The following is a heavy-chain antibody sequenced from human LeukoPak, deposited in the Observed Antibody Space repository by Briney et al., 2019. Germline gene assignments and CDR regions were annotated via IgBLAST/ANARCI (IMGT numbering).Heavy chain of an antibody. J-gene: IGHJ5*02. CDR3: ARGSGSYQGWFDP. CDR2: ISYDGSNK. V-gene: IGHV3-30-3*01. CDR1: GFTFSSYA. Sequence: GGSLRLSCAASGFTFSSYAMHWVRQAPGKGLEWVAVISYDGSNKYYADSVKGRFTISRDNSKNTLYLQMNSLRAEDTAVYYCARGSGSYQGWFDPWGQGTLATVSS. D-gene: IGHD1-26*01.